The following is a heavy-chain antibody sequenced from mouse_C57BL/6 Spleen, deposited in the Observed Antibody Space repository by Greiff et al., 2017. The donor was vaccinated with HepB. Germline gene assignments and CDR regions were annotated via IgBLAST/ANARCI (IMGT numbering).Heavy chain of an antibody. CDR3: ARRTEYDYDDWYFDV. CDR1: GYSITSDY. V-gene: IGHV3-8*01. Sequence: EVHLVESGPGLAKPSQTLSLTCSVTGYSITSDYWNWIRKFPGNKLEYMGYISYSGSTYYNPFLKSRISITRDTSKNQYYLQLNSVTTEDTATYYCARRTEYDYDDWYFDVWGTGTTVTVSS. CDR2: ISYSGST. D-gene: IGHD2-4*01. J-gene: IGHJ1*03.